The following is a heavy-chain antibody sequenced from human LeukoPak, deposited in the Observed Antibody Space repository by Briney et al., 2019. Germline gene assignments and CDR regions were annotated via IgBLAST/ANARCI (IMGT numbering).Heavy chain of an antibody. V-gene: IGHV3-30*18. CDR2: ISNDGSNK. Sequence: GGSLRLSCVASGFTFSSYGMHWVRQAPGKGLEWVAVISNDGSNKHYADSVKGRFTISRDNSKNTLYLQMDSLRGEDTAVYYCAKDFRIGYSAHFDYWGQGALVTVSS. J-gene: IGHJ4*02. CDR3: AKDFRIGYSAHFDY. D-gene: IGHD2-21*01. CDR1: GFTFSSYG.